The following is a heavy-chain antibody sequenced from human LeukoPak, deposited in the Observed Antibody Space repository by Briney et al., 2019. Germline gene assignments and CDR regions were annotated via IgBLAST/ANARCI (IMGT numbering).Heavy chain of an antibody. J-gene: IGHJ4*02. V-gene: IGHV3-23*01. CDR1: GFTFSSYA. Sequence: GGSLRLSCAASGFTFSSYAMSWVRQAPGKRLEWVSGTSGSGSSTYYANSVKGRFTISRDNSKSTLYLQMHNLRADDTAVYYCAKAAWSWTQRTFFDSGGQGSLVAVS. CDR2: TSGSGSST. D-gene: IGHD3/OR15-3a*01. CDR3: AKAAWSWTQRTFFDS.